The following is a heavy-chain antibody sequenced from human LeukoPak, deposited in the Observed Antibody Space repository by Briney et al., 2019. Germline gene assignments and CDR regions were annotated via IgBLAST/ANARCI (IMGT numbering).Heavy chain of an antibody. Sequence: KPGRPLKFSGAASGFSFSYYSMTWVRQAPGKGLEWVSSISSNSNHIYYADSVKGRFTISRDNAKTSLYLQMNNLRAEDSAVYYCARLEYQVLYGLDVWGKGTTVTVSS. CDR3: ARLEYQVLYGLDV. CDR2: ISSNSNHI. D-gene: IGHD2-2*01. V-gene: IGHV3-21*01. CDR1: GFSFSYYS. J-gene: IGHJ6*04.